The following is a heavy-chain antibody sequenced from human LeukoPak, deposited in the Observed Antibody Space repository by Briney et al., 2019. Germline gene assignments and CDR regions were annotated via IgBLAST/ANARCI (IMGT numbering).Heavy chain of an antibody. CDR3: ASDVRTTVN. CDR1: GFTFSSFT. J-gene: IGHJ1*01. CDR2: IGGRGTST. V-gene: IGHV3-23*01. D-gene: IGHD2/OR15-2a*01. Sequence: GGSLRLSCAASGFTFSSFTMTWVRQTPGKGPEWVAAIGGRGTSTYYADSLEGRFTITRDNSKDMVYLQMKSLRAEDTAVYYCASDVRTTVNWGQGTLVTVSS.